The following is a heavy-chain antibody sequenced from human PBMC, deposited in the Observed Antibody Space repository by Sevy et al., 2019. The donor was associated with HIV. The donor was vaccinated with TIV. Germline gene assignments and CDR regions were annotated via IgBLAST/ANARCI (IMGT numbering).Heavy chain of an antibody. CDR1: GFTVSSNY. CDR3: ARAIIYYYDSSGYYTPPYFDY. J-gene: IGHJ4*02. V-gene: IGHV3-53*01. D-gene: IGHD3-22*01. CDR2: IYSGGST. Sequence: GGSLRLSCAASGFTVSSNYMSWVRQAPGKGLEWVSVIYSGGSTYYADSVKGRFTISRDNSKNTLYLQMNCLRAEDTALYYCARAIIYYYDSSGYYTPPYFDYWGQGTLVTVSS.